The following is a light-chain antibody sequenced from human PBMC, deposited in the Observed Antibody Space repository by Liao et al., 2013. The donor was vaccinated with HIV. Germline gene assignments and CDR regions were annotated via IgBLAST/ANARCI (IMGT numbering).Light chain of an antibody. J-gene: IGLJ2*01. CDR3: QAWDSSTAGV. CDR1: NIGSKS. V-gene: IGLV3-21*01. CDR2: YDS. Sequence: SYVLTQPPSVSVAPGETARVTCGGSNIGSKSVHWYQQKPGQAPVLVIYYDSDRPSGIPERFSGSNSGNTATLTISRVEAGDEADFYCQAWDSSTAGVFGGGTKLTVL.